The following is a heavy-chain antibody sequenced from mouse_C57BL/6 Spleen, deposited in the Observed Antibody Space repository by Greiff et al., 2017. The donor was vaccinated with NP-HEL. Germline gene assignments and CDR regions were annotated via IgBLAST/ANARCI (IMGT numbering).Heavy chain of an antibody. V-gene: IGHV5-4*01. CDR2: ISDGGSYT. CDR3: ARDNDGYSYAMDY. CDR1: GFTFSSYA. J-gene: IGHJ4*01. D-gene: IGHD2-3*01. Sequence: EVKLMESGGGLVKPGGSLKLSCAASGFTFSSYAMSWVRQTPEKRLAWVATISDGGSYTDYPDNVKCRFTISRDNAKNNLYLQMRHLKSEDTAMYYCARDNDGYSYAMDYWGQGTSVTVSS.